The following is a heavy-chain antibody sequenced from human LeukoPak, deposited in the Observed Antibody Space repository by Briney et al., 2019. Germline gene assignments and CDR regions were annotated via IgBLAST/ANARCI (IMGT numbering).Heavy chain of an antibody. J-gene: IGHJ5*02. CDR2: IYYSGST. V-gene: IGHV4-59*01. Sequence: SETLSLTCTVSGGSISTYYWSWIRQPPGKGLEWIGYIYYSGSTSYNPPLKSRVTISVDTSKNQFSLKLSSVTAADTAVYYCARGGGGWNAWFDPWGQGTLVTVSS. D-gene: IGHD1-1*01. CDR1: GGSISTYY. CDR3: ARGGGGWNAWFDP.